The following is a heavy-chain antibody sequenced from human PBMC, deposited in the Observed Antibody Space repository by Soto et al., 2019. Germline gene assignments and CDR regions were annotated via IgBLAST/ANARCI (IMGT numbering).Heavy chain of an antibody. D-gene: IGHD3-16*02. CDR1: GFTFDDYA. J-gene: IGHJ4*02. Sequence: EVQLVESGGGFVQPGRSLRLSCIASGFTFDDYAMHWVRQAPGKGLEWVSSVDWNSGSVAYADSVKGRFTVSRDNSENTLFLYMSSLTGEDSAIYFCARRGTYRWGHFDYWGQGTLVTVSS. CDR2: VDWNSGSV. V-gene: IGHV3-9*01. CDR3: ARRGTYRWGHFDY.